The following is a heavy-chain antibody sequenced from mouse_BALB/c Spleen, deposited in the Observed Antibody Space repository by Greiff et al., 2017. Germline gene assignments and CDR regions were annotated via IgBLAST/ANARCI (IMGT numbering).Heavy chain of an antibody. D-gene: IGHD2-4*01. Sequence: EVMLVESGGGLVKPGGSLKLSCAASGFTFSSYTMSWVRQTPEKRLEWVATISSGGSYTYYPDSVKGRFTISRDNAKNTLYLQMSSLKSEDTAMYYCTRIYYDFPFDYWGQGTTLTVSS. V-gene: IGHV5-6-4*01. J-gene: IGHJ2*01. CDR3: TRIYYDFPFDY. CDR1: GFTFSSYT. CDR2: ISSGGSYT.